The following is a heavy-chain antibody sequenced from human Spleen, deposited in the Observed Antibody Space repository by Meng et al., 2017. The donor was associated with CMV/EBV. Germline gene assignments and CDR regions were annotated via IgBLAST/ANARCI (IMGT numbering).Heavy chain of an antibody. Sequence: CKASGYNFTGYYLHWVRQAPGQGLEWMGWINPKTGDTLYAQKFQGWVTMTRDTSINTAYMEVTRLTSGDTAIYYCARPEVNGPFDYWGQGALVTVSS. CDR1: GYNFTGYY. V-gene: IGHV1-2*04. J-gene: IGHJ4*02. CDR3: ARPEVNGPFDY. CDR2: INPKTGDT. D-gene: IGHD1-14*01.